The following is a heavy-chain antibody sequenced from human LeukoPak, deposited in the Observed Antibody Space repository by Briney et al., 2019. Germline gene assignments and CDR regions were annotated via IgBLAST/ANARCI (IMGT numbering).Heavy chain of an antibody. D-gene: IGHD3-22*01. CDR1: GGSISSGDYY. CDR3: ARVLYYDSSGYSRVDY. V-gene: IGHV4-31*03. CDR2: IYYSGST. Sequence: PSETLSLTCTASGGSISSGDYYWSWIRQHPGKGLEWIGYIYYSGSTYYNPSLKSRVTISVDTSKNQFSLKLSSVTAADTAVYYCARVLYYDSSGYSRVDYWGQGTLVTVSS. J-gene: IGHJ4*02.